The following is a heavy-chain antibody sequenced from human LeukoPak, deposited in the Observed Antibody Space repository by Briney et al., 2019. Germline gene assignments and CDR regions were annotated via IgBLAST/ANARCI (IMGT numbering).Heavy chain of an antibody. CDR2: MSSSSTTV. D-gene: IGHD2-15*01. J-gene: IGHJ4*02. V-gene: IGHV3-48*02. CDR1: GFTFSSYT. Sequence: GGSLRLSCAASGFTFSSYTMNWVRQAPGKGLEWVSYMSSSSTTVYYADSVKGRFTISRDNAKNSLYLQMNSLRDEDTAVYYCARLRLYCSGGSCSRNPRYFDYWGQGTLVTVSS. CDR3: ARLRLYCSGGSCSRNPRYFDY.